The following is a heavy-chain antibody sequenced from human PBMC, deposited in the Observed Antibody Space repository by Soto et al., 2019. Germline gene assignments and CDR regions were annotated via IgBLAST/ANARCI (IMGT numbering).Heavy chain of an antibody. V-gene: IGHV3-23*01. CDR3: AKDWAGRSGNQVAY. J-gene: IGHJ4*02. Sequence: PGGSLRLSCAASGFTFSSYAMSWVRQAPGKGLEWVSAISGSGGSTYYADSVKGRFTISRDNSKNTLYLQMNSLRAEDTAVYYCAKDWAGRSGNQVAYWGQGTLVTVSS. D-gene: IGHD2-15*01. CDR1: GFTFSSYA. CDR2: ISGSGGST.